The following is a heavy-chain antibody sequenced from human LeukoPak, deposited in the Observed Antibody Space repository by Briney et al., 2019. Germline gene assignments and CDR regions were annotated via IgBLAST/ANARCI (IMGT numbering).Heavy chain of an antibody. CDR1: GFTFISYG. J-gene: IGHJ4*02. CDR2: ISNTAYNA. Sequence: AGGSLRLPCEASGFTFISYGMSWVRQAPGKGLEWVSTISNTAYNAYYADSVKGRFTISRDNSANTVSLQMNSLRAEDTALYYCAKHSGSYFIYSVDSWGQGTQVTVSS. D-gene: IGHD2-15*01. V-gene: IGHV3-23*01. CDR3: AKHSGSYFIYSVDS.